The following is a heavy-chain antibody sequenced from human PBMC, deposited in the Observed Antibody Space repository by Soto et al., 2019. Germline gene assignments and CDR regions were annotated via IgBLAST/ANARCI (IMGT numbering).Heavy chain of an antibody. Sequence: QVQLLQSGAEVKKPGASVKLSCTASGYTFTNYFVHWVRQAPGQGLEWMGIINPSLGNPFYAQKFQGRVTMTSDTSTDTVYMDLSSLRSDDTAVYYCAKGGVTATGTWGTWFDPWGQGTLVTVSS. J-gene: IGHJ5*02. V-gene: IGHV1-46*01. CDR3: AKGGVTATGTWGTWFDP. CDR1: GYTFTNYF. D-gene: IGHD6-13*01. CDR2: INPSLGNP.